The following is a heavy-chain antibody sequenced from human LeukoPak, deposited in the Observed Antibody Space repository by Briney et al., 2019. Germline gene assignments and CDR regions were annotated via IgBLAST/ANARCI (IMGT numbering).Heavy chain of an antibody. V-gene: IGHV3-23*01. D-gene: IGHD6-6*01. CDR1: GSTFSTYA. Sequence: PGGSLRLSCAASGSTFSTYAMSWVRQAPGKGLEWVSGISGSGRSTYYADSVKGRFTISRDNSKNTLYLQMNSLRAEGTALYYCAKDLGLILAAGPTFDYWGQGTLVTVSS. CDR2: ISGSGRST. CDR3: AKDLGLILAAGPTFDY. J-gene: IGHJ4*02.